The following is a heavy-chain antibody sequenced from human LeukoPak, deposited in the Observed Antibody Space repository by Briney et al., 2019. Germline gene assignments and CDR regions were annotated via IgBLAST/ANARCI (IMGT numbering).Heavy chain of an antibody. CDR3: ARGLYPAWQWLVPGVPDDAFDI. V-gene: IGHV1-69*06. Sequence: GSSVKVSCKASGVTFSSYAISWVRQAPGQGLEWMGGIIPIFGTANYAQKFQGRVTITADKSTSTAYMELSSLRSEDTAVYYCARGLYPAWQWLVPGVPDDAFDIWGQGTMVTVSS. D-gene: IGHD6-19*01. CDR1: GVTFSSYA. CDR2: IIPIFGTA. J-gene: IGHJ3*02.